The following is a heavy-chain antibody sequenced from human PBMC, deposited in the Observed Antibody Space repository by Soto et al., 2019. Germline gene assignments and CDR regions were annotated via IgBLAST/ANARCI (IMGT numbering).Heavy chain of an antibody. D-gene: IGHD1-26*01. Sequence: LRLSCAASGFIASNYAMSWVRQAPGKGLEWVSGFSGSGGATFYADSVKGRFTISRDSSKNTIYLQMDRLRADDTAVYYCAKAVGDYWGRGTLVTVSS. V-gene: IGHV3-23*01. J-gene: IGHJ4*02. CDR2: FSGSGGAT. CDR1: GFIASNYA. CDR3: AKAVGDY.